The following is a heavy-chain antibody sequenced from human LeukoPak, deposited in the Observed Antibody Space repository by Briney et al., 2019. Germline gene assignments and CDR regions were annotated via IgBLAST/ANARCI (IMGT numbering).Heavy chain of an antibody. CDR2: ISGSGGST. J-gene: IGHJ4*02. D-gene: IGHD3-3*01. Sequence: GGSLRLSCAASGFTFSDYAMSWVRQAPGKGLEWVSAISGSGGSTYYADSVKGRFTISRDNSKNTLYLQMNSLRAEDTAVYYCAKDPLGYDFWSGYPTDYYFDYWGQGTLVTVSS. CDR3: AKDPLGYDFWSGYPTDYYFDY. CDR1: GFTFSDYA. V-gene: IGHV3-23*01.